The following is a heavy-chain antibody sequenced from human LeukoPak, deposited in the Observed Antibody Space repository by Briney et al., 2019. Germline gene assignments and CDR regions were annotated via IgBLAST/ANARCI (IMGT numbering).Heavy chain of an antibody. Sequence: GGSLRLSCAASGFTFSSYTMSWVRQAPGKGLEWVSTISGSGSGTYYADSVKGRFIISRDNSANTLFLQMNRLRDEDTAVYYCAKGNNGDYDYWGQGAVLTVSS. CDR3: AKGNNGDYDY. V-gene: IGHV3-23*01. CDR2: ISGSGSGT. D-gene: IGHD4-17*01. CDR1: GFTFSSYT. J-gene: IGHJ4*02.